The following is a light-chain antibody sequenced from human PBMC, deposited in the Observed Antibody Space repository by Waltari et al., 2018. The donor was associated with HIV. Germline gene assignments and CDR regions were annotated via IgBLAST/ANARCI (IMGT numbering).Light chain of an antibody. CDR3: QTGATGILV. V-gene: IGLV4-69*02. J-gene: IGLJ2*01. Sequence: QVVLTQSPSASASLGASVTLTCTLSSGHKTYGSAWHQQQPPKGPRYLMVVQRDGGHSRGDGVPDPGSGSCSGAARSLCSSHVQSEDEADYYCQTGATGILVFGGGTKLTVL. CDR2: VQRDGGH. CDR1: SGHKTYG.